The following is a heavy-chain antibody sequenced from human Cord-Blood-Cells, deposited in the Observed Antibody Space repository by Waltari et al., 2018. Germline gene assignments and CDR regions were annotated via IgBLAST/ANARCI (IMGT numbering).Heavy chain of an antibody. CDR2: INHSGST. D-gene: IGHD6-13*01. J-gene: IGHJ4*02. V-gene: IGHV4-34*01. Sequence: QVQLQPWGAGLLKPSETLSLPCAVYGGSFSGYYWSWIRQPPGKGLEWIGEINHSGSTNYNPSLKSRVTISVDTSKNQFSLKLSSVTAADTAVYYCASGGGIAAAGTYQLNYWGQGTLVTVSS. CDR3: ASGGGIAAAGTYQLNY. CDR1: GGSFSGYY.